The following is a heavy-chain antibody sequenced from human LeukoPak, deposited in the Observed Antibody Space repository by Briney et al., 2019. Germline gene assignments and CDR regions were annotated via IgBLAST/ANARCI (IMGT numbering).Heavy chain of an antibody. Sequence: ASVKVSCKASGGTFSSYAISWVRQAPGQGLEWMGGIIPIFGTANYAQKFQGRVTITADESTSTAYMELSSLRSEDTAVYYCARGTYSSSSIGCTNGVCYSGLDYWGQGTLVTVSS. J-gene: IGHJ4*02. V-gene: IGHV1-69*13. CDR1: GGTFSSYA. CDR2: IIPIFGTA. CDR3: ARGTYSSSSIGCTNGVCYSGLDY. D-gene: IGHD2-8*01.